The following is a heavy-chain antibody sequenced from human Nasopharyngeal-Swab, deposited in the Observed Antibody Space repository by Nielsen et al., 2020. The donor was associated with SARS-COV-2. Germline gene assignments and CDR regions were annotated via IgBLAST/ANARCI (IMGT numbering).Heavy chain of an antibody. CDR3: ARHNAHCSNGVCSTYYYHALDV. CDR1: GGSINYKY. CDR2: IYYSGST. V-gene: IGHV4-59*08. Sequence: SETLSLTCTVSGGSINYKYWTWIRQTPGKGLEWIGHIYYSGSTSYNPSLKSRLTILIDRSKSQFSLKPSSVTAADTAVYYCARHNAHCSNGVCSTYYYHALDVWGQGTTVTVSS. D-gene: IGHD2-8*01. J-gene: IGHJ6*02.